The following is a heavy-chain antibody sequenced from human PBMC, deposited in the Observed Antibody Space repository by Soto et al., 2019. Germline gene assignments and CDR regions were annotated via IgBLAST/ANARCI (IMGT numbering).Heavy chain of an antibody. V-gene: IGHV4-59*01. J-gene: IGHJ5*02. D-gene: IGHD3-10*01. CDR1: GGSISSYY. CDR2: IYYSGST. CDR3: ARDLTGYYYGSGRSNWFDP. Sequence: SETLSLTCTVSGGSISSYYWSWIRQPPGKGLEWIGYIYYSGSTNYNPSLKSRVTISVDTSKNQFSLKLSSVTAADTAVYYCARDLTGYYYGSGRSNWFDPRGQGTLVTAPQ.